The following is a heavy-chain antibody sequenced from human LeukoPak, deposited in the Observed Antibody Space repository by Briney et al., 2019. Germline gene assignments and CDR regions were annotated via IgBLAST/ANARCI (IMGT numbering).Heavy chain of an antibody. CDR3: ARDSTPSYGRPYYYYYYMDV. V-gene: IGHV1-2*02. Sequence: GASVKVSCKASGYTFTGYYMHWVRQAPGQGLEWMGWINPNSGGTNYAQKFQGRVTMTRDTSISTAYMELSRLRSDDTAVYYCARDSTPSYGRPYYYYYYMDVWGKGTTVTVSS. J-gene: IGHJ6*03. CDR2: INPNSGGT. CDR1: GYTFTGYY. D-gene: IGHD5-18*01.